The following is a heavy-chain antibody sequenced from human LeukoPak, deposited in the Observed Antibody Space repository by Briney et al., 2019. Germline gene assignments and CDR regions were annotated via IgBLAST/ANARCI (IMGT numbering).Heavy chain of an antibody. CDR1: GGSISSSSFH. CDR2: IFYSGST. Sequence: NSAETLSLICTVSGGSISSSSFHWGWIRQPPGKGLEWIGTIFYSGSTYYNPSLKSRVTMSVDTSKNQFSLKLSSVTAADTAVYYCARQGYISGQGVRNNWFDPWGQGSLVTVSS. V-gene: IGHV4-39*01. D-gene: IGHD6-19*01. CDR3: ARQGYISGQGVRNNWFDP. J-gene: IGHJ5*02.